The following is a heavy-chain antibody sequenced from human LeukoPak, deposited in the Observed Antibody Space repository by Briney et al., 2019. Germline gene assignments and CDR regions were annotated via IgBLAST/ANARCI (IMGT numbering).Heavy chain of an antibody. V-gene: IGHV3-30*14. CDR2: ILYDGSNK. CDR3: ARDGYDSSGYYEC. J-gene: IGHJ4*02. Sequence: PGGSLRLSCATSGFTFSSYAMHWVRQAPGKGLEWVAVILYDGSNKYYADSVKGRFTISRDNSKNTLYLQMNSLRAEDTAVYYCARDGYDSSGYYECWGQGTLVTVSS. CDR1: GFTFSSYA. D-gene: IGHD3-22*01.